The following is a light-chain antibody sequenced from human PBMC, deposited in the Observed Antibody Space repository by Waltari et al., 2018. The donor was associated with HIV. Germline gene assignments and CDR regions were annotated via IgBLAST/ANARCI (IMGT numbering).Light chain of an antibody. CDR3: CSYAGNYTFV. J-gene: IGLJ2*01. Sequence: QSALTQPRSVSGSPGQSVTISCPGTSSDVGGYNYVSWYQQHPGKAPKFMIYDVSKRPSGVPDRFSGAKSGNMSSLTISWLQAEDEADYYCCSYAGNYTFVFGGGTKLTVL. V-gene: IGLV2-11*01. CDR2: DVS. CDR1: SSDVGGYNY.